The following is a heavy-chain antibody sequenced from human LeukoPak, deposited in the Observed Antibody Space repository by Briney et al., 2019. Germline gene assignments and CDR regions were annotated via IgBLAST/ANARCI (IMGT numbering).Heavy chain of an antibody. D-gene: IGHD3-3*01. CDR1: GFTVNNNY. Sequence: GGSLRLSCAASGFTVNNNYMSWVRQAPGKGLEWVSVIYSGGRTYYADSVKGRFTISRDNSKNTLYLQMNSLRPEDTAVYYCAREGVNSPDDTFDVWGQGTMVTVSS. CDR2: IYSGGRT. V-gene: IGHV3-53*05. J-gene: IGHJ3*01. CDR3: AREGVNSPDDTFDV.